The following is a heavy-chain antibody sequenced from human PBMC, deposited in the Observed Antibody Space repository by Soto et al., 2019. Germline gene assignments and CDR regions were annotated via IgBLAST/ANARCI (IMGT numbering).Heavy chain of an antibody. V-gene: IGHV4-59*01. CDR2: IYYSGST. J-gene: IGHJ5*02. CDR1: GDSISAYY. Sequence: PSETLSLTCTVSGDSISAYYWSWIRQPPGKGLEWIGYIYYSGSTSYNLSLKSRVTISLDTSKNQFSLKLSSVTAADTAVYYCARGGGSYYKYWFDPWGQGTLVTVSS. D-gene: IGHD1-26*01. CDR3: ARGGGSYYKYWFDP.